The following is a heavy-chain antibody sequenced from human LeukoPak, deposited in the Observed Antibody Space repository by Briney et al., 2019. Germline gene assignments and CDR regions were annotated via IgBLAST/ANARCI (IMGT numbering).Heavy chain of an antibody. CDR3: ARHFGAVGAFDY. CDR1: GYSFTNDW. D-gene: IGHD1-26*01. V-gene: IGHV5-10-1*01. J-gene: IGHJ4*02. CDR2: IDPSDSYT. Sequence: GESLKISCKGSGYSFTNDWISWVRQMPGKGLEWMGRIDPSDSYTNYSPSFQGHVTISVDKSISTAYLQWSSLKASDTAIYYCARHFGAVGAFDYWGQGSLITVSS.